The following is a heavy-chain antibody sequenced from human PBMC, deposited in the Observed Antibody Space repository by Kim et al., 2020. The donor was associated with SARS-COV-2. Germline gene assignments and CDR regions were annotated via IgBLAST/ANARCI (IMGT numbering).Heavy chain of an antibody. V-gene: IGHV4-59*08. Sequence: SETLSLTCTVSGGSISSYYWSWIRQPPGKGLEWIGYIYYSGSTNYNPSLKSRVTISVDTSKNQFSLKLSSVTAADTAVYYCARRSLGPWVEPPQNAFDIWGQGTMVTVSS. J-gene: IGHJ3*02. D-gene: IGHD3-16*01. CDR3: ARRSLGPWVEPPQNAFDI. CDR1: GGSISSYY. CDR2: IYYSGST.